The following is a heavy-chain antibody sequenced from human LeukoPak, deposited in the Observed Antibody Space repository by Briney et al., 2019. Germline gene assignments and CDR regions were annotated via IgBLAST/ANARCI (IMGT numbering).Heavy chain of an antibody. CDR2: IFYSGST. J-gene: IGHJ4*02. V-gene: IGHV4-59*01. CDR1: GGSITSYY. Sequence: PSETLSLTCTVSGGSITSYYWSWIRQPPGKGLEWIRYIFYSGSTKYNPSLKSRVTISVDTSKNQFSLKLSSVTAADTAVYYCASSPYSSGWNNQWGQGTLVTVSS. CDR3: ASSPYSSGWNNQ. D-gene: IGHD6-19*01.